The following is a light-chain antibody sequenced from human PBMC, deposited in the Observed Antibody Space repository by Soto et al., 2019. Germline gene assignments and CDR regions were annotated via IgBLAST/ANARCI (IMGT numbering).Light chain of an antibody. Sequence: DIQMTQSPSTLSASVGDRVTITCRASQSISSWLAWYQQKPGKAPKLLIYKASSLESGVPSRSSGSGSGTEFTLTISSLQPDDFATYYCQQYNSYPTFGQGTKVDIK. J-gene: IGKJ1*01. CDR3: QQYNSYPT. CDR2: KAS. CDR1: QSISSW. V-gene: IGKV1-5*03.